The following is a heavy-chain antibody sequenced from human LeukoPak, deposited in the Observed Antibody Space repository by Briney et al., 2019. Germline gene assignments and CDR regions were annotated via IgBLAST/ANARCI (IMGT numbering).Heavy chain of an antibody. CDR1: GYTFTSYA. Sequence: VASVKVSCKASGYTFTSYAMHWVRQAPGQRLEWMGWINAGNGNTKYSQEFQGRVTITRDTSASTAYMELSSLRSEDTAVYYCARAGYGDYVGGEFDYWGQGTLVTVSS. V-gene: IGHV1-3*01. CDR2: INAGNGNT. J-gene: IGHJ4*02. CDR3: ARAGYGDYVGGEFDY. D-gene: IGHD4-17*01.